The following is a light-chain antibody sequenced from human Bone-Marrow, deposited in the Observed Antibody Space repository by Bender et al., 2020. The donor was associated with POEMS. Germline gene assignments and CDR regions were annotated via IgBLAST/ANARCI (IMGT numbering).Light chain of an antibody. CDR2: EDT. J-gene: IGLJ2*01. CDR3: QSWEIRGAV. V-gene: IGLV3-1*01. CDR1: GLGNKY. Sequence: SFELTQPPSVSVSPGQTATITCSGDGLGNKYISWFQQKPGQSPVLVIYEDTKRPSGIPERFSGSNSGNAATLTISGTQPLDESDYYCQSWEIRGAVFGGGTKLTVL.